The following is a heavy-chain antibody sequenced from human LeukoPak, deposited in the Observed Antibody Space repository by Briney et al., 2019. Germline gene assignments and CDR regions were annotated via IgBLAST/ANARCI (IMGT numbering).Heavy chain of an antibody. CDR1: GFIFSDTY. J-gene: IGHJ1*01. D-gene: IGHD2/OR15-2a*01. CDR3: ATSSFYGQL. Sequence: KSGGSLRLSCAASGFIFSDTYMSWVRQAPGKGLEWIAYIATGGYTLDYADSVRGRFTVSRDNAKNSLYLQMNSLRVEDTAVYYCATSSFYGQLWGQGTLVTVSS. V-gene: IGHV3-11*01. CDR2: IATGGYTL.